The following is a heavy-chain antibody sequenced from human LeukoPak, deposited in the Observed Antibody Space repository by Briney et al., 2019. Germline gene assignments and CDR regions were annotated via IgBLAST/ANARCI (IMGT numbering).Heavy chain of an antibody. CDR1: GGTFSSYA. CDR3: AFILILGYSSGWPPSF. V-gene: IGHV1-69*10. J-gene: IGHJ4*02. CDR2: IIPILGIA. D-gene: IGHD6-19*01. Sequence: ASVKVSCKASGGTFSSYAISWVRQAPGQGLEWMGGIIPILGIANYAQKFQGRVTMTEDTSTDTAYMELSSLRSEDTAVYYCAFILILGYSSGWPPSFWGQGTLVTVSS.